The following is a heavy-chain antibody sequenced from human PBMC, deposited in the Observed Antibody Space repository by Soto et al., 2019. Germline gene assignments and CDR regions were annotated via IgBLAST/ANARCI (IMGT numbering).Heavy chain of an antibody. J-gene: IGHJ4*02. CDR1: GFTFYNFA. D-gene: IGHD3-9*01. CDR3: ATQAEGRLAPFDY. Sequence: EVQLLESGGGLVQPGGSLKLSCTASGFTFYNFAMTWVRQAPGKGLEWVSTIGGSSTFTYYADSVKGRFTISRDNSKNTLYLQMNSLRAEDAAIYYCATQAEGRLAPFDYWGQGTLVTVSS. V-gene: IGHV3-23*01. CDR2: IGGSSTFT.